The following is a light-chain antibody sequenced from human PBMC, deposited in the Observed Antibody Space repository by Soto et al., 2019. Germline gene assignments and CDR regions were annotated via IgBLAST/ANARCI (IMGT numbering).Light chain of an antibody. Sequence: EIVLTQSPGTLSLSPGDRATLSCRASQSVSADYLAWYQQKPGQAPRLLIYAVSTRATGIPDRFGGSGSGTAFPLTISRLDPEDFAVYFCQQYGSTPVTFGQGNKLELK. CDR1: QSVSADY. CDR2: AVS. J-gene: IGKJ2*01. V-gene: IGKV3-20*01. CDR3: QQYGSTPVT.